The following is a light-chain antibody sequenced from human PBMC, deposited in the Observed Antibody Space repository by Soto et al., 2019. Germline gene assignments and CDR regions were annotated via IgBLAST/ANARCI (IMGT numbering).Light chain of an antibody. CDR3: MQSLQTPRT. V-gene: IGKV2-28*01. Sequence: DVVMTQSPLSLPVTPGEPASISCRSSQSLLHSNGNNNLDWYLQKPGQSPQLLIYLASNRAYGVPDRFSGSGSGTDFTLKISRVEAEDVGLDYCMQSLQTPRTFGQGPKVEIK. J-gene: IGKJ1*01. CDR2: LAS. CDR1: QSLLHSNGNNN.